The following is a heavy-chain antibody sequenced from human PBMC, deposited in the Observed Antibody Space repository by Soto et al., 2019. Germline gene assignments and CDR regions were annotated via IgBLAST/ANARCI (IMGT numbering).Heavy chain of an antibody. V-gene: IGHV4-31*03. CDR3: ARDQYYDILTGYYKLGAFDI. CDR2: IYYSGST. D-gene: IGHD3-9*01. CDR1: GGSISSGGYY. Sequence: QVQLQESGPGLVKPSQTLSLTCTVSGGSISSGGYYWSWNRQHPGKGLEWIGYIYYSGSTYYNPSLKSRVTISVDTSKNQFSLKLSSVTAADTAVYYCARDQYYDILTGYYKLGAFDIWGQGTMVTVSS. J-gene: IGHJ3*02.